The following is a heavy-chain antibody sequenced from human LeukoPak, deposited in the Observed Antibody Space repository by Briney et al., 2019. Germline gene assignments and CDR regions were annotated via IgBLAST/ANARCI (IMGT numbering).Heavy chain of an antibody. Sequence: GASVKVSCKASGYTFTGYYMHWVRQAPGQGLEWMGWINPNSGGTNYAQKFQGRVTITADKSTSTAYMELSSLRSDDTAVYYCASGEGFGESMSFDNWGQGTLVTVSS. D-gene: IGHD3-10*01. CDR1: GYTFTGYY. CDR2: INPNSGGT. CDR3: ASGEGFGESMSFDN. V-gene: IGHV1-2*02. J-gene: IGHJ4*02.